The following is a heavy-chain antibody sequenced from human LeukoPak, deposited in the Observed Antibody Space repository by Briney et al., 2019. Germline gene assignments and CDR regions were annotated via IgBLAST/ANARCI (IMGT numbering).Heavy chain of an antibody. V-gene: IGHV4-59*01. Sequence: PSETLSLTCTVSGGSISSYYWSWIRQPPGKGLEWIGYIYYSGSTNYNPSLKSRLTISVDTSKNQFSLKLSSVTAADTAVYYCARAKQGDCSSTSCYFGYYYYYMDVWGKGTTVTVSS. D-gene: IGHD2-2*01. CDR3: ARAKQGDCSSTSCYFGYYYYYMDV. CDR2: IYYSGST. J-gene: IGHJ6*03. CDR1: GGSISSYY.